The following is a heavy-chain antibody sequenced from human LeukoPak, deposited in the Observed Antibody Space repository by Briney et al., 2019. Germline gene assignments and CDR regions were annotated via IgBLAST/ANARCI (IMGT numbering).Heavy chain of an antibody. Sequence: PSETLSLTCTVSGGSISSSSYYWGWIRQPPGKGLEWIGSIYYSGSTYYNPSLKSRVTISVDTSKNQFSLKLSSVTAADTAVYYCARVYDFWSGLKWVGAFDIWGQGTMVTVSS. CDR1: GGSISSSSYY. CDR3: ARVYDFWSGLKWVGAFDI. D-gene: IGHD3-3*01. J-gene: IGHJ3*02. V-gene: IGHV4-39*01. CDR2: IYYSGST.